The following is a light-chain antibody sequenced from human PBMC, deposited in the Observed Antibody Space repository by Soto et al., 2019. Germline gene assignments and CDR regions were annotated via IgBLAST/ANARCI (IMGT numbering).Light chain of an antibody. V-gene: IGKV1-5*03. CDR1: HTFSSG. J-gene: IGKJ1*01. CDR3: QQYNTYRT. Sequence: DIQMTQSASTLGGSVGDRVTMXCRASHTFSSGVAWYQQRAGKARKHLILKASILEIGVTSLFSGSGYGKEFNITISSLQPDDLATYDCQQYNTYRTFGQGTKVDI. CDR2: KAS.